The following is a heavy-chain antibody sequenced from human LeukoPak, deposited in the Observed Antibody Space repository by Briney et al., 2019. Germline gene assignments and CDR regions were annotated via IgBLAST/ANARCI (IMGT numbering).Heavy chain of an antibody. D-gene: IGHD2-15*01. CDR2: INAGNGNT. CDR1: GYTFTSYA. Sequence: ASVKVSCKASGYTFTSYAMHWVRQAPGQRLEWMGWINAGNGNTKYSQKFQGRVTITRDTSASTAYMELSSLRSEDTAVYYCAREDCSGGSCYLFDYWGQGTLVTVSS. J-gene: IGHJ4*02. CDR3: AREDCSGGSCYLFDY. V-gene: IGHV1-3*01.